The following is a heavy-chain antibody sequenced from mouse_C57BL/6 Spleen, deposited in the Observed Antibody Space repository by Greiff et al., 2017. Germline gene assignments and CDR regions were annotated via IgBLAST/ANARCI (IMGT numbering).Heavy chain of an antibody. CDR3: ARGDYDYDRAWFAY. CDR2: IDPSDSYT. CDR1: GYTFTSYW. J-gene: IGHJ3*01. V-gene: IGHV1-69*01. D-gene: IGHD2-4*01. Sequence: QVQLQQPGAELVMPGASVKLSCKASGYTFTSYWMHWVKQRPGQGLEWIGEIDPSDSYTNYNQKFKGKSTLTVDKSSSTAYMQLSSLTSEDSAVYYCARGDYDYDRAWFAYWGQGTLVTVSA.